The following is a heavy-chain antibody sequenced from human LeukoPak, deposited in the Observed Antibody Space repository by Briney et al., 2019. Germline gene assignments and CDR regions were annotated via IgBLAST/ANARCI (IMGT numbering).Heavy chain of an antibody. CDR1: GYAFTSYG. V-gene: IGHV1-18*01. CDR2: ISAYNGNT. D-gene: IGHD2-15*01. J-gene: IGHJ6*03. CDR3: ARGGGAVVGGDYYYYMDV. Sequence: ASVKVSCKASGYAFTSYGISWVRQAPGQGLEWMGWISAYNGNTNYAQKLQGRVTMTTDTSTSTAYMELRSLRSDDTAVYYCARGGGAVVGGDYYYYMDVWGKGTTVTVSS.